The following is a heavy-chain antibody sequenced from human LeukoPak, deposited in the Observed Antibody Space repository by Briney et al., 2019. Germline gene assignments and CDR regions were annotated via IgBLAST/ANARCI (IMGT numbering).Heavy chain of an antibody. J-gene: IGHJ4*02. V-gene: IGHV3-30*02. D-gene: IGHD6-13*01. CDR2: IRYDGSNK. Sequence: PGGSLRLSCAASEFTFSSYGMHWVRQAPGKGLEWVAFIRYDGSNKYYADSVKGRFTISRDNSKDTLYLQMNSLRAEDTAVYYCAKVEYTSSWYGVGSLDYWAREPWSPSPQ. CDR1: EFTFSSYG. CDR3: AKVEYTSSWYGVGSLDY.